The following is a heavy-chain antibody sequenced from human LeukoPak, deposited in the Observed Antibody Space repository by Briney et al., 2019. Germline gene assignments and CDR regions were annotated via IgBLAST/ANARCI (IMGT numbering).Heavy chain of an antibody. J-gene: IGHJ4*02. D-gene: IGHD6-13*01. Sequence: PGGSLRLSCAASGFTFSSYAMSWVRQAPGKGLEWVSTISANGGGTYYADPVKGRVTIPTDNSKTPLYLQMSSVRAEDTAVYNCAREFQWQQLATAADYWGQGTLVTVSS. CDR2: ISANGGGT. CDR3: AREFQWQQLATAADY. CDR1: GFTFSSYA. V-gene: IGHV3-23*01.